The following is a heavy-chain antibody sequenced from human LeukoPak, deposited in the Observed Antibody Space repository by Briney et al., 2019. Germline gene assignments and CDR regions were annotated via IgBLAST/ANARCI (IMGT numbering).Heavy chain of an antibody. D-gene: IGHD3-3*01. CDR1: GDSISNGDYY. J-gene: IGHJ4*02. CDR2: IYYSGST. Sequence: SETLSPTCTVSGDSISNGDYYWSWIRQPPGKGLEWIGYIYYSGSTYYNPSLKSRVTISVDTSKNQSSLRLSPATAADTAVYYCASLPRSGFPYYFDYWGQGTLVTVSS. CDR3: ASLPRSGFPYYFDY. V-gene: IGHV4-30-4*01.